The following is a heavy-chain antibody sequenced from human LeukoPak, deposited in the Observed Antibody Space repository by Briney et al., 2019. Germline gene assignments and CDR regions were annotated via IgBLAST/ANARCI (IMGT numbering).Heavy chain of an antibody. CDR2: INQDGGEK. Sequence: GGSLRLSCAASGFTVSSNYMSWVRQAPGKGLEWVANINQDGGEKYYVDSVKGRFTISRDNAKNSLYLQMNSLRAEDTAVYYCAISSPVATVGYWGQGTLVTVSS. CDR1: GFTVSSNY. D-gene: IGHD4-23*01. V-gene: IGHV3-7*01. CDR3: AISSPVATVGY. J-gene: IGHJ4*02.